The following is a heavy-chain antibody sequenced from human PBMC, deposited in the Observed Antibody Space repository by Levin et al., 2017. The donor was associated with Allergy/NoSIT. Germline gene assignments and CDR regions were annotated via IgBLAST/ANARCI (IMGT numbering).Heavy chain of an antibody. CDR1: GGSISSYH. Sequence: SETLSLTCTVSGGSISSYHWSWIRRPPGKGLEWIGYAYYSGSTGSTNYNPSLKSRVTISVDTSTNQFSLKLSSVTAADTAVYYCARDRVLKPSSSREQYYCYGMDVWGQGTTVTVSS. V-gene: IGHV4-59*13. CDR3: ARDRVLKPSSSREQYYCYGMDV. D-gene: IGHD6-6*01. J-gene: IGHJ6*02. CDR2: AYYSGSTGST.